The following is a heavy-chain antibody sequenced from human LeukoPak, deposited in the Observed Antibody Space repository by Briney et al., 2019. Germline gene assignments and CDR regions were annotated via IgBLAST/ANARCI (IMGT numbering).Heavy chain of an antibody. CDR1: GYTFTGYY. CDR2: INPSGGGT. D-gene: IGHD4-17*01. Sequence: ASVKVSCKASGYTFTGYYLHWMRQAPGQGLEWMGIINPSGGGTSYAQKFQGRVTMTRDTSTSTVYMELSSLRSEDTAVYYCARTTVTGEGYFDYWGQGTLVTVSS. CDR3: ARTTVTGEGYFDY. J-gene: IGHJ4*02. V-gene: IGHV1-46*01.